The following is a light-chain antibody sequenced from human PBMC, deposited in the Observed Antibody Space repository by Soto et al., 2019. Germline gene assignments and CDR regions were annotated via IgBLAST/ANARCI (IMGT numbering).Light chain of an antibody. J-gene: IGKJ4*01. Sequence: EKMMTPSPPPPSFSPGGKKTPPPRGRQSVSSNLAWYQQKPGQAPRLLIYGASTRATGIPARFSGSGSGTEFTLTISSLQSEDFAVYYCQQYNNWPLTFGGGTKVDIK. CDR1: QSVSSN. CDR2: GAS. CDR3: QQYNNWPLT. V-gene: IGKV3-15*01.